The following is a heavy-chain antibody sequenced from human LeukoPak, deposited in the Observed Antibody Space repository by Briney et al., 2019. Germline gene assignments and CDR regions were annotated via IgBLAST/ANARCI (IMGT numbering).Heavy chain of an antibody. Sequence: SVKVSCKASGGTFSSYAISWVRQAPGQGLEWMGGIIPIFGTANYAQKFQGRVTITTDESTSTAYMELSSLRSEDTAVYYCARGGYDYGGNPVLVFSYFDYWGQGTLVTVSS. J-gene: IGHJ4*02. CDR1: GGTFSSYA. CDR2: IIPIFGTA. CDR3: ARGGYDYGGNPVLVFSYFDY. D-gene: IGHD4-23*01. V-gene: IGHV1-69*05.